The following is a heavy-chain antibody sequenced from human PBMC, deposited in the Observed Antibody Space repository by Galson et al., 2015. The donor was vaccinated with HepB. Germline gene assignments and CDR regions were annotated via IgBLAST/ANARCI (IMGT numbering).Heavy chain of an antibody. CDR3: AAAYYYDSSGYYPSGAFDI. CDR2: IVVGSGNT. J-gene: IGHJ3*02. D-gene: IGHD3-22*01. V-gene: IGHV1-58*02. Sequence: SVKVSCKASGFTFTSSAMQWVRQARGQRLEWIGWIVVGSGNTNYAQKFQERVTITRDMSTSTAYIELSSLRSEDTAVYYCAAAYYYDSSGYYPSGAFDIWGQGTMVTVSS. CDR1: GFTFTSSA.